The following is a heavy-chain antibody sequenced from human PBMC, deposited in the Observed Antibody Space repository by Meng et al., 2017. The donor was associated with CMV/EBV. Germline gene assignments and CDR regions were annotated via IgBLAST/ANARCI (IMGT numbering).Heavy chain of an antibody. CDR1: GGTFKGYA. Sequence: KVACKASGGTFKGYASSWVRQDPGQELEWMGGINPIFGTANYAQKFQGRVTITADESTSTAYMELSSLRSEDTAVYYCASTGGSYDYWGQGTLVTVSS. V-gene: IGHV1-69*01. J-gene: IGHJ4*02. D-gene: IGHD1-26*01. CDR2: INPIFGTA. CDR3: ASTGGSYDY.